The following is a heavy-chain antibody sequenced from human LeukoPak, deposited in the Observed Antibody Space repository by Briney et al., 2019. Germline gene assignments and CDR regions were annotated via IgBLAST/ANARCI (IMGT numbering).Heavy chain of an antibody. D-gene: IGHD1-1*01. V-gene: IGHV1-8*01. CDR3: ARGLGNDGIFDY. Sequence: GASVKVSCKASGYTFTTSDINWVRQATGQGLEWMGWMNPNSGNTGYAQKFQGRVTMTRNTSISTAYMELSSLRSEDTAVYYCARGLGNDGIFDYWGQGTLVSVSS. J-gene: IGHJ4*02. CDR2: MNPNSGNT. CDR1: GYTFTTSD.